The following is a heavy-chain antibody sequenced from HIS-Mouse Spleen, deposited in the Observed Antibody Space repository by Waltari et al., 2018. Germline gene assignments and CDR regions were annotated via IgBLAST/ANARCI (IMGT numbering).Heavy chain of an antibody. J-gene: IGHJ6*02. V-gene: IGHV1-18*01. CDR2: ISAYNGNT. Sequence: QVQLVQSGAEVKKPGASVKVSCKASGYTFTSYGISWLRQAPGQGLEWMGWISAYNGNTNYAQKLQGRVTMTTDTSTSTAYMELRSLRSDDTAVYYCAREYSGSYYYYYYGMDVWGQGTTVTVSS. D-gene: IGHD1-26*01. CDR1: GYTFTSYG. CDR3: AREYSGSYYYYYYGMDV.